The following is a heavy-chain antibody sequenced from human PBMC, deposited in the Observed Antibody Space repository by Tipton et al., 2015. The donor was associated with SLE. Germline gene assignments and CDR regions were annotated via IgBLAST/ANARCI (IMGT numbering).Heavy chain of an antibody. J-gene: IGHJ4*02. Sequence: TLSLTCAVYGGSFSDYSWSWIRQPPGRGLEWIGEINHSGSTNYNPSLKSRVTISIDTSKNQFSLRLSSVTAADTAVYYCARDCTTGVCYTTSFDYWAQGPLVTVSP. D-gene: IGHD2-8*01. V-gene: IGHV4-34*01. CDR2: INHSGST. CDR1: GGSFSDYS. CDR3: ARDCTTGVCYTTSFDY.